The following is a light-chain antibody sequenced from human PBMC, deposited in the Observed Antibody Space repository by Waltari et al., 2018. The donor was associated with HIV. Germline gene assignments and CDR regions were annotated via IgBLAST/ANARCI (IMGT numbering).Light chain of an antibody. V-gene: IGLV2-14*01. CDR1: NFDPSDYKY. CDR3: LSYISSASPV. Sequence: QSALTQPASVSGSPGQSITLPCTGPNFDPSDYKYVSWFQHHPGKAPKVIIYEVTNRPSGVSSRFSGSKSGNGASLTISGLQAEDEASYFCLSYISSASPVFGGGTKLTVL. CDR2: EVT. J-gene: IGLJ2*01.